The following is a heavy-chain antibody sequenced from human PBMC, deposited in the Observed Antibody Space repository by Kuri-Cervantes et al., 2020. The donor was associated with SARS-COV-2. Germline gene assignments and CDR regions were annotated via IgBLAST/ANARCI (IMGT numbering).Heavy chain of an antibody. CDR2: ISAYNGNT. D-gene: IGHD2-2*01. V-gene: IGHV1-18*01. J-gene: IGHJ6*01. Sequence: ASVKVSCKASGYTFTSYGISWVRQAPGQGLEWMGWISAYNGNTNYAQKLQGRVTMTTDTSTSTAYMELRSLRSDDTAVYYCARWELGYCSSTSCYSSDGRYYYYGMDVWGQGTTVTVAS. CDR3: ARWELGYCSSTSCYSSDGRYYYYGMDV. CDR1: GYTFTSYG.